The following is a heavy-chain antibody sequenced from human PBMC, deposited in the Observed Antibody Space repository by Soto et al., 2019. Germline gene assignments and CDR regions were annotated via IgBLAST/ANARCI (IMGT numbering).Heavy chain of an antibody. V-gene: IGHV4-34*01. J-gene: IGHJ6*02. CDR2: INHSGST. CDR1: GGSFGVYY. Sequence: PSDTLSLTCAVYGGSFGVYYWSWIRQPPGKGLEWIGEINHSGSTNYNPSLKSRVTISVDTSKNQFSLKLSSVTAADTAVYYCARERRKDWNFNRLYYYGMDVSGQGTTVTVSS. D-gene: IGHD1-7*01. CDR3: ARERRKDWNFNRLYYYGMDV.